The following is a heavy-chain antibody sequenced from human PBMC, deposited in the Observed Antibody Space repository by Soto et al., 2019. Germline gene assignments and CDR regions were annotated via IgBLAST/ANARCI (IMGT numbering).Heavy chain of an antibody. J-gene: IGHJ4*02. CDR1: GFTFSSYA. CDR2: ISGSGGST. Sequence: EVQLLESGGGLVQPGGSLRLSCAASGFTFSSYAMSWVRQAPGKGLEWVSAISGSGGSTYYADPVKGRFTISRDNSKNTLYLQMNSLRAEDTAVYYCAKDKLERRAGFWDYWGQGTLVTVSS. CDR3: AKDKLERRAGFWDY. D-gene: IGHD1-1*01. V-gene: IGHV3-23*01.